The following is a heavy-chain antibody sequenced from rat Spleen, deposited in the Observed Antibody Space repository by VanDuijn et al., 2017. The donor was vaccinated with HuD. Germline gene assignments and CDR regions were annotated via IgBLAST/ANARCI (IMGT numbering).Heavy chain of an antibody. D-gene: IGHD1-2*01. Sequence: QVQLQQSGAELAKPGSSLKISCKASGYTFTSYYISWIKQTTRQGLEYIGYINTGSGGTNYNEKFKGKATLTVDKSSSTAFMQLSSLTPDDSAVYYCARRGIAAEDYWGQGVMVTVSS. CDR2: INTGSGGT. CDR1: GYTFTSYY. J-gene: IGHJ2*01. CDR3: ARRGIAAEDY. V-gene: IGHV1-43*01.